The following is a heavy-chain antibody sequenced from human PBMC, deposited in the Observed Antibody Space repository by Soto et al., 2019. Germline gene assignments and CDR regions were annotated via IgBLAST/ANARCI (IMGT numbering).Heavy chain of an antibody. CDR3: XXDWGVXXXXXXDY. CDR1: GFSFSDHY. J-gene: IGHJ4*02. Sequence: QAQLVESGGDLVKPGGSLRLSCIASGFSFSDHYMSWIRQAPXXGLEWVSHITSSGSSKYYADSVKGRFTISRDNXXXXXXXXXXXXXAXXXXXXXXXXDWGVXXXXXXDYWGQGTLVTVSS. V-gene: IGHV3-11*01. D-gene: IGHD7-27*01. CDR2: ITSSGSSK.